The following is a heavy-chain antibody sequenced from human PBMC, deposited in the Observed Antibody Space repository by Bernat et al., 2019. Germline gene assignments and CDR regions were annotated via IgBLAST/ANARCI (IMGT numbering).Heavy chain of an antibody. J-gene: IGHJ2*01. CDR1: GFTLSSYA. Sequence: EVQLVESGGGLVQPGGSLRLSCAGSGFTLSSYAVSWVRQAPGKGLEWVSGITITGGSTYYTDSVKGRFTISRDNSKNTLYLQMNSLSAEDTAVYYCAGLGCGGDCSYFDLWGRGTLVTVSS. CDR3: AGLGCGGDCSYFDL. CDR2: ITITGGST. V-gene: IGHV3-23*04. D-gene: IGHD2-21*02.